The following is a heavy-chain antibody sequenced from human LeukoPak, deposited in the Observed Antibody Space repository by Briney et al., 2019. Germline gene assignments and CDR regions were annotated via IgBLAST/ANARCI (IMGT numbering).Heavy chain of an antibody. Sequence: SETLSLTCTVSGGSISSYYWSWIRQPPAKGLEWIGYIYYSGSTNYNPSLKSRVTISVDTSKNQFSLKLSSVTAADTAVYYCARDRRNNWFDPWGQGTLVTVSS. J-gene: IGHJ5*02. CDR3: ARDRRNNWFDP. V-gene: IGHV4-59*01. CDR1: GGSISSYY. CDR2: IYYSGST.